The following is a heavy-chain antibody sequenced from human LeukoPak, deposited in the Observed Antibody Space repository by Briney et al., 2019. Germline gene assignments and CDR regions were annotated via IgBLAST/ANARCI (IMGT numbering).Heavy chain of an antibody. CDR3: ARAYCVGDCTVLHIYFDN. Sequence: SETLSLTCTVSGYSISSGYFWGWMRQPPGKGLERIGIFYKRETAHYNPSLKSLVTISVDTSKNQFSLKLRSVMAADTAVYYCARAYCVGDCTVLHIYFDNWGQRTLVTVSS. J-gene: IGHJ4*02. V-gene: IGHV4-38-2*02. CDR2: FYKRETA. CDR1: GYSISSGYF. D-gene: IGHD2-21*02.